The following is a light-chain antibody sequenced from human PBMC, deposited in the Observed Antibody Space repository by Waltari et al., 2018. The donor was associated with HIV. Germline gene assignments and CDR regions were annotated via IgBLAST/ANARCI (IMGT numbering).Light chain of an antibody. J-gene: IGKJ1*01. CDR3: QQDDSYPWT. Sequence: DIQMTQSPSTLSASVGDRVTITCRASQSISSRLAWYQQKSGKAPKLLIYKASTLQTGVPLRFSGSESGTEFTLTISSVQPDDFATYYCQQDDSYPWTFGQGTKVDFK. CDR2: KAS. CDR1: QSISSR. V-gene: IGKV1-5*03.